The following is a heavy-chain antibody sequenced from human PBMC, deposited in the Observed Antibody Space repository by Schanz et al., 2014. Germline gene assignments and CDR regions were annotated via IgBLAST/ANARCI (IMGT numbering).Heavy chain of an antibody. CDR3: AKIERNED. D-gene: IGHD1-1*01. CDR2: ISGRDGST. Sequence: VQLVESGGGLVQPGGSLRLSCAASGFTFSSYAMTWVRQAPGMGLEWVSAISGRDGSTYYADSVRGRFTISRDNSKNTLYLQMNSLRAEDTAVYFCAKIERNEDWGQGTLVTVSS. J-gene: IGHJ4*02. CDR1: GFTFSSYA. V-gene: IGHV3-23*04.